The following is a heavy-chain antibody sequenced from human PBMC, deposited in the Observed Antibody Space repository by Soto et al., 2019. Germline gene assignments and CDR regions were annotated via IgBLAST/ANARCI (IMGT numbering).Heavy chain of an antibody. D-gene: IGHD6-19*01. V-gene: IGHV1-8*01. CDR2: MNPNSGNT. CDR1: GYTFTSYD. Sequence: ASVKVSCKSSGYTFTSYDINWVRQATGQGLEWMGWMNPNSGNTGYAQKFQGRVTMTRNTSISTAYMELSSLRSEDTAVYYCARDPAVAGSAFDIWGQGTMVTVSS. CDR3: ARDPAVAGSAFDI. J-gene: IGHJ3*02.